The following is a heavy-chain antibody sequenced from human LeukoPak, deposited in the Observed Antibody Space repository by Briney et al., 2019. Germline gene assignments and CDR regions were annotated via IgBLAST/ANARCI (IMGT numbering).Heavy chain of an antibody. J-gene: IGHJ4*02. CDR2: IRPVNSDV. CDR1: GYSFTSYW. D-gene: IGHD4-23*01. CDR3: ASRPFETTVVPWDFY. Sequence: GESLKISCKGSGYSFTSYWIGWVRQMPGKGLEWMGIIRPVNSDVRYSPSFQGQVTISADRSINTAYLQWSSLTASDTAMYYCASRPFETTVVPWDFYWGQGTQVTVSS. V-gene: IGHV5-51*01.